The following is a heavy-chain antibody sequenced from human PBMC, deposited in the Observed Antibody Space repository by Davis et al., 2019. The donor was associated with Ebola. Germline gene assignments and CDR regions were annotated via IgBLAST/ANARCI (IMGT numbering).Heavy chain of an antibody. D-gene: IGHD3-9*01. CDR1: GFTFSSYW. Sequence: GESLKISCAASGFTFSSYWMSWVRQAPGKGLEWVANIKQDGSEKYYVDSVKGRFTISRDIAKNTLFLQMNSLTADDSAVYYCTRDFDWHDGSWGQGTLVTVSS. J-gene: IGHJ5*02. V-gene: IGHV3-7*01. CDR2: IKQDGSEK. CDR3: TRDFDWHDGS.